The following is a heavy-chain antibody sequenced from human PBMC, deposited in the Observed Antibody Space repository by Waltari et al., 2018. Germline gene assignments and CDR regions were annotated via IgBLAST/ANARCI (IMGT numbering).Heavy chain of an antibody. J-gene: IGHJ4*02. D-gene: IGHD6-6*01. CDR1: GYSISSGYY. V-gene: IGHV4-38-2*01. CDR2: IYHSGST. Sequence: QVQLQESGPGLVKPSETLSLTCAVSGYSISSGYYWGWIRQPPGKGLEWIGSIYHSGSTYYNPSLKSRVTISVDTSKNQFSLKLSSVTAADTAVYYCARGLLQLRTPFDYWGQGTLVTVSS. CDR3: ARGLLQLRTPFDY.